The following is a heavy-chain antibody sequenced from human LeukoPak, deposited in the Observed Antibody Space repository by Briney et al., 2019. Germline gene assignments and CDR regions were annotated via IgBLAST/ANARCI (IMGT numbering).Heavy chain of an antibody. D-gene: IGHD2-8*01. Sequence: ASVKVSCKASGYSFSGYHIHWVRQAPGQGLEWMGWINPNSGDTKYAQKFQGRVTMTRDTSISTAYMELTRLRSDDTTVYYCARGGLRVMVYRLYYMDVWGKGTTVTVSS. CDR2: INPNSGDT. V-gene: IGHV1-2*02. CDR1: GYSFSGYH. CDR3: ARGGLRVMVYRLYYMDV. J-gene: IGHJ6*03.